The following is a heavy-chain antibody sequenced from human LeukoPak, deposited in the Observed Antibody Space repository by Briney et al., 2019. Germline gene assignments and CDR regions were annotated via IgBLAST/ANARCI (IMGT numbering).Heavy chain of an antibody. Sequence: ASVKVSCKASGYTFTGYYMHWVRQAPGQGLEWMGWINPNSGGTNCAQKFQGRVTMTRDTSISTAYMELSRPRSDDTAVYYCARESVAGNFDYWGQGTLVTVSS. CDR1: GYTFTGYY. J-gene: IGHJ4*02. D-gene: IGHD6-19*01. V-gene: IGHV1-2*02. CDR2: INPNSGGT. CDR3: ARESVAGNFDY.